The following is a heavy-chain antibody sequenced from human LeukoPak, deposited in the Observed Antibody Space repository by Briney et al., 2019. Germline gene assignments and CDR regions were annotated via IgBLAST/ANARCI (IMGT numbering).Heavy chain of an antibody. V-gene: IGHV3-7*05. CDR1: GFTFSSHW. Sequence: GGSLRLSCAAPGFTFSSHWMTWVRQAPGKGLEWVANINQDGSETYYMDSVKGRFTISRDNTKNSLYLQMNQLRAEDTAVFYCARGSLGRGWLYDSWGQGTPISVSS. J-gene: IGHJ4*02. D-gene: IGHD7-27*01. CDR2: INQDGSET. CDR3: ARGSLGRGWLYDS.